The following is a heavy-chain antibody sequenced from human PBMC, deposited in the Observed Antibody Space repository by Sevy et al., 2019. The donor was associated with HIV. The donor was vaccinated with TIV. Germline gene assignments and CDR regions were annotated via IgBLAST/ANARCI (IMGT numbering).Heavy chain of an antibody. Sequence: GGSLRLACAASGFTFSSYAMSWVRQAPGKGLEWVSAISGSGGSTYYADSVKGRFTISRDNSKNTLYLQMNSLRAEDTAVYYCAKPDYDYVWGADYWGQGTLVTVSS. CDR1: GFTFSSYA. J-gene: IGHJ4*02. D-gene: IGHD3-16*01. CDR3: AKPDYDYVWGADY. V-gene: IGHV3-23*01. CDR2: ISGSGGST.